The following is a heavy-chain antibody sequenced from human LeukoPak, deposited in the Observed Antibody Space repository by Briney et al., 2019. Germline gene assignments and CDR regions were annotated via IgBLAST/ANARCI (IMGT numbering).Heavy chain of an antibody. V-gene: IGHV4-61*02. CDR3: ARSSTYYYGSGSPYYFDY. CDR1: GGSISSGSYY. CDR2: IYTSGST. J-gene: IGHJ4*02. Sequence: PSETLSLTCTVSGGSISSGSYYWSWIRQPAGKGLEWIGRIYTSGSTNYNPSLKSRVTISVDTSKNQFSLKLSSVTAADTAVYYCARSSTYYYGSGSPYYFDYWDQGTLVTVSS. D-gene: IGHD3-10*01.